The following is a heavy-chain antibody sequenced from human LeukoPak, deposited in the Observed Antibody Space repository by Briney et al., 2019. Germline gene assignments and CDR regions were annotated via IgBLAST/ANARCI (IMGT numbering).Heavy chain of an antibody. D-gene: IGHD6-19*01. Sequence: GGSLRLSCAASGFTFSSYEMNWVRQAPGKGPEWVSYISGSSNTIYYADSVQGRFTISRDNAKNPLYLQMNSLRDEDTAVYYCARRESSGWYWGYWGQGTLVTVSS. CDR1: GFTFSSYE. CDR2: ISGSSNTI. V-gene: IGHV3-48*02. J-gene: IGHJ4*02. CDR3: ARRESSGWYWGY.